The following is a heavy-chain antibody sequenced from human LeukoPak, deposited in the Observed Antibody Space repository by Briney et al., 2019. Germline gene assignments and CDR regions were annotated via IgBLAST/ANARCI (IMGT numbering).Heavy chain of an antibody. Sequence: PSETLSLTCTVSGGSIRSYYWSWIRQPAGKGLEWIGRIYSSGSTNYNPSLKSRVTISVDTSKNQFSLRLTSVTAADTAVYYCVRTNPWDLTYYFDYWGQGTLVTVSS. V-gene: IGHV4-4*07. J-gene: IGHJ4*02. D-gene: IGHD1-14*01. CDR1: GGSIRSYY. CDR3: VRTNPWDLTYYFDY. CDR2: IYSSGST.